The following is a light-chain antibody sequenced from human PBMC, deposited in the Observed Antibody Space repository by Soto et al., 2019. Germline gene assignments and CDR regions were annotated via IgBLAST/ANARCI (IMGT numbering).Light chain of an antibody. CDR1: SSDLGSYNL. Sequence: QSVPTQPASVSGSPGQSSTDSCTGTSSDLGSYNLVSWYQQHPGKAPKVMIYDVSQRPSGVSTRFSGSKSGNTASLTISGLQAEDEADYYCCSYAGSSTFVFGTATKVTVL. CDR3: CSYAGSSTFV. J-gene: IGLJ1*01. V-gene: IGLV2-23*02. CDR2: DVS.